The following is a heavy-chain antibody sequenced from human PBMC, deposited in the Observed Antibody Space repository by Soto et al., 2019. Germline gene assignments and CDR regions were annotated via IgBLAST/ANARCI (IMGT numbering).Heavy chain of an antibody. CDR3: AHRRGGYNWSDGNFDY. Sequence: QITLKESGPELVKPTQTLTLTCTFSGFSLTSRPVGVGWLRQPPGQALEWLANVFWDDDNRYSPRLRSRLTVTRDISKNQVVLTMTNMDPVDTATDFCAHRRGGYNWSDGNFDYWGQGTLVIVTS. V-gene: IGHV2-5*02. D-gene: IGHD1-1*01. CDR1: GFSLTSRPVG. J-gene: IGHJ4*02. CDR2: VFWDDDN.